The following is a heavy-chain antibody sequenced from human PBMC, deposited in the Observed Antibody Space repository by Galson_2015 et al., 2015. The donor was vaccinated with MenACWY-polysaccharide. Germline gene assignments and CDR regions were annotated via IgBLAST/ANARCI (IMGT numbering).Heavy chain of an antibody. Sequence: SLGLSCAASGFIFNTYGMAWARQAPGKGLEWVSAISGSASGGTTYYAASVKGRFTISKDNSKNTLYLQMNSLRVEDTAVYYCAREDFCSGGTCYFYDYWGQGTLVTVSS. CDR3: AREDFCSGGTCYFYDY. CDR2: ISGSASGGTT. D-gene: IGHD2-15*01. V-gene: IGHV3-23*01. CDR1: GFIFNTYG. J-gene: IGHJ4*02.